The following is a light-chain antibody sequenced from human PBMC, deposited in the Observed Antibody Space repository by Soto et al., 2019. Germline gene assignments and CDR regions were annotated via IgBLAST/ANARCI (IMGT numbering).Light chain of an antibody. J-gene: IGLJ1*01. Sequence: QSALTQPRSVSGSPGQSVTISCTGTSSDVGGYKYVSWYQQYPGKAPKLMFYDVSKRPSGVPDRFSGSKSGNTASLTISGLQAEDEADYYCCSYAGSYTYVFETGTKLTVL. CDR2: DVS. CDR1: SSDVGGYKY. CDR3: CSYAGSYTYV. V-gene: IGLV2-11*01.